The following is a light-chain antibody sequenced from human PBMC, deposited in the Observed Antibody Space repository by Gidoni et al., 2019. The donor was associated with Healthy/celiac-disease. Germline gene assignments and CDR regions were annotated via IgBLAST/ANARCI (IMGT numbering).Light chain of an antibody. Sequence: EIVLTHSPGTLSLSPGERATLSCRASQSVSSSYLAWYQQKPGQAPRLLIYGASSRATGIPDRCSGSGSGTDFTLTISRLEPEDFAVYYCQQYGSSPPYTFGQGTKLEIK. V-gene: IGKV3-20*01. J-gene: IGKJ2*01. CDR2: GAS. CDR1: QSVSSSY. CDR3: QQYGSSPPYT.